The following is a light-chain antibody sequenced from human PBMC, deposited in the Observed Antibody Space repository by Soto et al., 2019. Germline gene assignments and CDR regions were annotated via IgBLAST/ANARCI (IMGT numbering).Light chain of an antibody. CDR1: QAISSR. CDR3: QQTNSLPLT. CDR2: AAS. V-gene: IGKV1D-12*01. J-gene: IGKJ4*01. Sequence: DIQMTQSPSSVSASVGDRVTITCRASQAISSRLAWYQQIPGKAPELLIYAASSLQSGVPSRFSGSGSGTDFTLTINSLQPEDFATYYCQQTNSLPLTFGGGTKVEIK.